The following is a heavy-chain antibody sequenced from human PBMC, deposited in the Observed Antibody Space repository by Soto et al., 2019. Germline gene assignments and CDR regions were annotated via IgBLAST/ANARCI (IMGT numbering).Heavy chain of an antibody. CDR3: VRDHLVRQYLVFFGYYYYGMDV. CDR2: FYNSGST. J-gene: IGHJ6*02. Sequence: SETLSLTCTVSGYSISGYYLSWIRQPPGKGLEWIGYFYNSGSTNSSPSLKSRVTMSVDTSKNQFSLKLSSVTAADTAVDYCVRDHLVRQYLVFFGYYYYGMDVWGQGTTVTVSS. CDR1: GYSISGYY. V-gene: IGHV4-4*08. D-gene: IGHD6-13*01.